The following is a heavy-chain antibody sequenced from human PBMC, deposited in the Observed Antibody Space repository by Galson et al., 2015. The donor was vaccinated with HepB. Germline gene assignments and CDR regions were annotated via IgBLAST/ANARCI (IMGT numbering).Heavy chain of an antibody. V-gene: IGHV1-8*01. CDR3: ARGVRNYLYSDN. D-gene: IGHD1-7*01. CDR2: MNPNSGNT. CDR1: GYTFSCYD. Sequence: SVKVSCKAFGYTFSCYDVTWVRQASGQGLEWMGWMNPNSGNTGYAPEFQDRVTMTGDTSMSTAYMELSSLRSEDTAVYYCARGVRNYLYSDNWGPGTLVTVSS. J-gene: IGHJ4*02.